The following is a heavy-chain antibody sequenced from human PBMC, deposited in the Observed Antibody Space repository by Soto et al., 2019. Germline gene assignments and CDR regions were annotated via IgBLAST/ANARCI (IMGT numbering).Heavy chain of an antibody. Sequence: KFQDRVTITRDTSASTAYMELTSLRSEDTAVYYCAREEWLRPFDYWGQGTLVTVSS. J-gene: IGHJ4*02. D-gene: IGHD5-12*01. V-gene: IGHV1-3*01. CDR3: AREEWLRPFDY.